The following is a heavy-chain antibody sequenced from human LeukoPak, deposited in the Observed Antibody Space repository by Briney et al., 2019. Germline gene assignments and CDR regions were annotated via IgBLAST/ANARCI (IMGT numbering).Heavy chain of an antibody. J-gene: IGHJ4*02. Sequence: GGSLRLSCAASGFTFSSYWMSWVRQAPGKGLEWVANIKQDGSEKYYVESVKGRFTISRDNAKNSLYLQMNSLRAEDTAVYYCARDRTIAYSSYYFDYWGQGTLVTVSS. V-gene: IGHV3-7*03. CDR2: IKQDGSEK. CDR3: ARDRTIAYSSYYFDY. D-gene: IGHD5-18*01. CDR1: GFTFSSYW.